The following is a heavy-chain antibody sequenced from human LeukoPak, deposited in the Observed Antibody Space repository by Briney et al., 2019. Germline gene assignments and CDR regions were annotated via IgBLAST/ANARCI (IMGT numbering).Heavy chain of an antibody. J-gene: IGHJ4*02. D-gene: IGHD3-10*01. V-gene: IGHV3-64D*09. CDR1: GFTFSYYA. CDR3: VKSYHLGSGSYYPY. Sequence: PGGSLRLSCSASGFTFSYYAMHWVRQAPGKGLEYVSAITSNGGSTHYADSVKGRFTISRDNSENTLYLQMSSLRPEDTAVYYCVKSYHLGSGSYYPYWGQGTLVTVSS. CDR2: ITSNGGST.